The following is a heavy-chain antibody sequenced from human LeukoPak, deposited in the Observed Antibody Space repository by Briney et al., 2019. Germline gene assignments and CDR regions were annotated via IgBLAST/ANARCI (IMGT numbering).Heavy chain of an antibody. CDR1: GGSISSYY. V-gene: IGHV4-59*01. CDR3: ASDTGYSSSWYIGEFDY. D-gene: IGHD6-13*01. Sequence: PSETLSLTCTVSGGSISSYYWSWIRQPPGKGLEWIGYIYYSGSTNYNPSLKSRVTISVDTSKNQFSLKLSSVTAADTAVYYCASDTGYSSSWYIGEFDYWGQGTLVTVSS. CDR2: IYYSGST. J-gene: IGHJ4*02.